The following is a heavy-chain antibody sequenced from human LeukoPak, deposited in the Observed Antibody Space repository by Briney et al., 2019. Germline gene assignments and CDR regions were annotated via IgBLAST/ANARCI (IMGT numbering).Heavy chain of an antibody. CDR3: ARTLMFFFYGMDV. V-gene: IGHV3-66*01. J-gene: IGHJ6*02. CDR2: IYSGGNT. Sequence: GGSLRLSCAASGFTVSSNYMSWVRQAPGKGLEWVSVIYSGGNTYYADSVKGRFTISRDNSKNILNLQMNSLRAEDTAVYYCARTLMFFFYGMDVWGRGTTVTVSS. CDR1: GFTVSSNY. D-gene: IGHD3-10*02.